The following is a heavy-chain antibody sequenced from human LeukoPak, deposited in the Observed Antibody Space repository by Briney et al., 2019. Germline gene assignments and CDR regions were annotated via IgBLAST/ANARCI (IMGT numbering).Heavy chain of an antibody. CDR1: GFTFSTYS. Sequence: GGSLRLSCAASGFTFSTYSMNWVRQAPGKRLEWVSYISSSSSTIYYADSVKGRFTMSRDNAKSTLYLQMNSLRAEDTAVYYCATVEGVHYDILTGYGLDYWGQGTLVTVSS. D-gene: IGHD3-9*01. CDR3: ATVEGVHYDILTGYGLDY. CDR2: ISSSSSTI. V-gene: IGHV3-48*01. J-gene: IGHJ4*02.